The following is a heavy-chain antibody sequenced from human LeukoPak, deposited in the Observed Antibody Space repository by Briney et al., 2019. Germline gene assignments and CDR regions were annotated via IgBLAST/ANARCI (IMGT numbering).Heavy chain of an antibody. Sequence: GAALQISCKGAGYSFTSYWIGWGRRMPGKGLEWMGIIYPGDSDTRYSPSFQGQVTISADKSINTAYLQWSSLKASDTAMYYCARLGDYVWGSYRPPYYFDYWGQGTLVTVSS. J-gene: IGHJ4*02. CDR3: ARLGDYVWGSYRPPYYFDY. CDR2: IYPGDSDT. CDR1: GYSFTSYW. D-gene: IGHD3-16*02. V-gene: IGHV5-51*01.